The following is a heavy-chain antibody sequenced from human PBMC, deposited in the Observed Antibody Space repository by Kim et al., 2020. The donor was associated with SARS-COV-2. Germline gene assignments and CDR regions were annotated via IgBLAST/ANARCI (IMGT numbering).Heavy chain of an antibody. CDR1: GFTFRPYV. V-gene: IGHV3-23*01. CDR3: AKDMLGSGWYLEN. J-gene: IGHJ4*02. Sequence: GGSLRLSCAASGFTFRPYVMMWVRQAPGKGLEWVSGIRSSDGTTYYADSAKGRCTMSRDNSKNTVYLQMNSLRAEDTAIYYCAKDMLGSGWYLENWGQGT. CDR2: IRSSDGTT. D-gene: IGHD6-19*01.